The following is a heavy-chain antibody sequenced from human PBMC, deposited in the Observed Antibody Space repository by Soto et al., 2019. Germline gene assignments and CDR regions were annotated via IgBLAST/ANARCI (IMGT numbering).Heavy chain of an antibody. V-gene: IGHV1-18*01. CDR3: ARDIPYDFFSSGSFDY. J-gene: IGHJ4*02. D-gene: IGHD3-3*01. Sequence: QVQLVQSGAEVKKPGASVKVSCKASGYTFTSSGISWVRQAPGQGLEWMGWISAYNGNTNYAQKLQGRVTMTTDTSTSTAYMELRSLRSDDTAVYYCARDIPYDFFSSGSFDYWGQGTLVTVSS. CDR2: ISAYNGNT. CDR1: GYTFTSSG.